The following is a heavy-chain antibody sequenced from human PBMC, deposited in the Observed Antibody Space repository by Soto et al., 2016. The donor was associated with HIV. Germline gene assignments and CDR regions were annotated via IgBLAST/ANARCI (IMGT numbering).Heavy chain of an antibody. CDR2: IFYSGTT. CDR3: ARLPLAPAANFDN. V-gene: IGHV4-39*01. CDR1: GGSISSSGYY. Sequence: QLQLQESGPGLVKPSKTLSLTCTVSGGSISSSGYYWGWIRQPPGKGLEWIASIFYSGTTYYNPSLKTRITISVDTSKNQVSLSLTSMTAADTAVYYCARLPLAPAANFDNWGQGTLVHRLL. J-gene: IGHJ4*02. D-gene: IGHD6-25*01.